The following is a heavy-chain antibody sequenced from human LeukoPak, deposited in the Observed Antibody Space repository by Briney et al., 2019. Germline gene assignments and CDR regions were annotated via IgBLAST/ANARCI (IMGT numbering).Heavy chain of an antibody. CDR2: ISYDGSNK. V-gene: IGHV3-30*03. D-gene: IGHD1-20*01. CDR3: ARGYNWNDVLAFDI. CDR1: GFTFRSYD. J-gene: IGHJ3*02. Sequence: GGSLRLSCAASGFTFRSYDMHWVRQAPGKGLEWVAVISYDGSNKDYADSVKGRFTISRDNAKNSLYLQMNSLRAEDTAVYYCARGYNWNDVLAFDIWGQGTVVTVSS.